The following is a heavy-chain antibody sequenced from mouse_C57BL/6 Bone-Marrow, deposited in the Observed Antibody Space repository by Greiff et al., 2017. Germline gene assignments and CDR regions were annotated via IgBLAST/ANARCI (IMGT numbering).Heavy chain of an antibody. CDR1: GYTFTSYW. Sequence: QVQLQQPGAELVKPGASVKLSCKASGYTFTSYWMQWVKQRPGQGLEWIGEIDPSDSYTNYNQKFKGKATLTLDTSSSTAYMQLSSLTSEDSAVYYCARSDYHYAMDYWGQGTSVTVSA. V-gene: IGHV1-50*01. CDR2: IDPSDSYT. J-gene: IGHJ4*01. CDR3: ARSDYHYAMDY. D-gene: IGHD2-4*01.